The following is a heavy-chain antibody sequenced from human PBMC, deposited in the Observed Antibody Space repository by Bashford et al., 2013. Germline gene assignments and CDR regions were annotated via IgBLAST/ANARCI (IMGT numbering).Heavy chain of an antibody. CDR1: SFSTHW. D-gene: IGHD6-19*01. CDR3: ARSKGIAVAGMDKIFDS. Sequence: SFSTHWMSWVRQAPGKGLEWIGSIYYNGNTYYNSSLKSRITISVNTSKKQFSLKVSSVTAADTAVYYCARSKGIAVAGMDKIFDSWGQGTLVTVSS. CDR2: IYYNGNT. J-gene: IGHJ4*02. V-gene: IGHV4-39*01.